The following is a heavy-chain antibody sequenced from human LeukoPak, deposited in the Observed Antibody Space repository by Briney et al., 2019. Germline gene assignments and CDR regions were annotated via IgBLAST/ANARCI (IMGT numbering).Heavy chain of an antibody. V-gene: IGHV3-73*01. Sequence: GGSLRLSCAASGFTFSGSAMHWVRQASGKGLEWVGRIRSKANSYATAYAASVKGRFTISRDDSKNTAYLQMNSLKTEDTAVYYCWAWIAVAGTSDGMDVWGQGTTVTVSS. CDR1: GFTFSGSA. CDR3: WAWIAVAGTSDGMDV. D-gene: IGHD6-19*01. CDR2: IRSKANSYAT. J-gene: IGHJ6*02.